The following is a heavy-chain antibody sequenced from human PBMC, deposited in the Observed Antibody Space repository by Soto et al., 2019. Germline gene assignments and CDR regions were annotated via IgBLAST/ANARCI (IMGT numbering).Heavy chain of an antibody. Sequence: QVQLVQSGAEVKKPGASVKVSCKASGYTFTSYGISWVRQAPGQGLEWMGWISAYNGNTNYAQKLQGRVTKTTDTPTRTAYMELMSLRSDDTAGYYCARGVGWEPLDYWGQGNLFTVPS. J-gene: IGHJ4*02. CDR2: ISAYNGNT. CDR1: GYTFTSYG. CDR3: ARGVGWEPLDY. V-gene: IGHV1-18*01. D-gene: IGHD1-26*01.